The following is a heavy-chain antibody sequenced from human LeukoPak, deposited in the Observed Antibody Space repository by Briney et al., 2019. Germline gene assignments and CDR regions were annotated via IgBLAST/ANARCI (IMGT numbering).Heavy chain of an antibody. CDR2: MYYSGST. CDR1: GGSISSGGYY. D-gene: IGHD1-26*01. V-gene: IGHV4-31*03. J-gene: IGHJ4*02. Sequence: SQTLSLTCTVSGGSISSGGYYWSWIRQHPGKGLEWIGYMYYSGSTYYNPSLKSRVSISVDTSKNQFSLKLSSVTAADTAGYDCAGDARYGSEASYPDYWGQASLVNVS. CDR3: AGDARYGSEASYPDY.